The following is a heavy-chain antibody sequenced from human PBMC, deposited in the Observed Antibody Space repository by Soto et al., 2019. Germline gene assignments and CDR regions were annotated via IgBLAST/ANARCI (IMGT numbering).Heavy chain of an antibody. CDR3: ARSYDSSGYYYSNFDY. Sequence: GSVKVSCKASGYTFTSYGISWVRQAPGQGLEWMGWISAYNGNTNYAQKLQGRVTMTTDTSTSTAYMELRSLRSDDTAVYYCARSYDSSGYYYSNFDYWGQGTLVTVSS. CDR1: GYTFTSYG. D-gene: IGHD3-22*01. J-gene: IGHJ4*02. V-gene: IGHV1-18*01. CDR2: ISAYNGNT.